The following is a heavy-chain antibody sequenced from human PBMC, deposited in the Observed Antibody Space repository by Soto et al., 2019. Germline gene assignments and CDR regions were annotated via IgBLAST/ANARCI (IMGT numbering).Heavy chain of an antibody. D-gene: IGHD1-26*01. CDR3: AKAGSTDSAPFDY. CDR2: ISGSGGST. Sequence: QRLSFAASGFTFSSYAMSWVRQAPGKGLEWVSAISGSGGSTYYADSVKGRFTISRDNSKNTLYLQMNSLRAEDTAVYYCAKAGSTDSAPFDYWGQGTLVTVSS. CDR1: GFTFSSYA. J-gene: IGHJ4*02. V-gene: IGHV3-23*01.